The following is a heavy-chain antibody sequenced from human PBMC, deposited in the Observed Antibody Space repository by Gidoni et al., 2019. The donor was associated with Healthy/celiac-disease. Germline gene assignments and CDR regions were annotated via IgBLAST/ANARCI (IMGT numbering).Heavy chain of an antibody. CDR2: IYYSGST. CDR3: ARSSSGFWSGYYTDYYYYGMDV. Sequence: QVQLQESGPGLVQPSQTLSLPCTVSGGSISSGGYYWSWIRQHPGKGLEWIGYIYYSGSTYYNPSLKSRVTISVDTSKNQFSLKLSSVTAADTAVYYCARSSSGFWSGYYTDYYYYGMDVWGQGTTVTVSS. V-gene: IGHV4-31*03. D-gene: IGHD3-3*01. J-gene: IGHJ6*02. CDR1: GGSISSGGYY.